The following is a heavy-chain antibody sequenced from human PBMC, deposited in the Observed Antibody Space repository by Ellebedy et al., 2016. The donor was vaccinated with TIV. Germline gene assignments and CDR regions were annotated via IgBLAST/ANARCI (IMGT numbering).Heavy chain of an antibody. CDR3: ARATTVTPNWFDP. Sequence: GSLRLSXAASGFTFSGYYMSWIRQAPGEGLEWIGEINHSGSTNYNPSLKSRVTISVDTSKNQFSLKLSSVTAADTAVYYCARATTVTPNWFDPWGQGTLVTVSS. CDR1: GFTFSGYY. J-gene: IGHJ5*02. D-gene: IGHD4-17*01. V-gene: IGHV4-34*01. CDR2: INHSGST.